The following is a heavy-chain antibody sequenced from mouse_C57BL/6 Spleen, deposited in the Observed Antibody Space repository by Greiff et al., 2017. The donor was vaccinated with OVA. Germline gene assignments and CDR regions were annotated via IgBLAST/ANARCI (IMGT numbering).Heavy chain of an antibody. J-gene: IGHJ2*01. CDR3: AREGTTVDFDY. Sequence: QVQLQQSGAELVRPGASVKLSCKASGYTFTDYYINWVKQRPGQGLEWIARIYPGSGNTYYNEKFKGKATLTAEKSSSTAYMQLSSLTSEDSAVYFCAREGTTVDFDYWGQGTTLTVSS. V-gene: IGHV1-76*01. CDR1: GYTFTDYY. D-gene: IGHD1-1*01. CDR2: IYPGSGNT.